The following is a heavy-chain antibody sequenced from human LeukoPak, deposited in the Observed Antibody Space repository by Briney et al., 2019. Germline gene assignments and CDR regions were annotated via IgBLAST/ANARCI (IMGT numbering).Heavy chain of an antibody. CDR3: VRDQNGDYGYDY. V-gene: IGHV3-23*01. Sequence: PGGSLRLSCAASGFTFSSYAMSWVRQAPGKGLEWVSAISGSGGSTYYADSVKGRFTISRDNSKNTLYLQMNSLRAEDTAVYYCVRDQNGDYGYDYWGQGTLVTVSS. CDR1: GFTFSSYA. CDR2: ISGSGGST. J-gene: IGHJ4*02. D-gene: IGHD4-17*01.